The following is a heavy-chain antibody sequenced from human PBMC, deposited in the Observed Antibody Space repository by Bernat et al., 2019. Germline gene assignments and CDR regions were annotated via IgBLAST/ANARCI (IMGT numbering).Heavy chain of an antibody. CDR2: IYYSGST. D-gene: IGHD3-10*01. V-gene: IGHV4-39*01. J-gene: IGHJ5*02. CDR1: GGSISDSTYY. CDR3: EGRPTRGRFDP. Sequence: QLQLQESGPGLVKPSETLSLTCTVSGGSISDSTYYWLWIRQPPGKGLEWVGTIYYSGSTYYNPSLKSRVTISVDTSKKQFSLKLNSVTAADTAVYYCEGRPTRGRFDPWGQGTLVTVSS.